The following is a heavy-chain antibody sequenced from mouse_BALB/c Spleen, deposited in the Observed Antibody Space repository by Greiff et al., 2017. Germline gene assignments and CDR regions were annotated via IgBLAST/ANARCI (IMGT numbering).Heavy chain of an antibody. CDR3: VRDRGYGNYENAMDY. CDR2: IWTGGGT. V-gene: IGHV2-9-2*01. J-gene: IGHJ4*01. Sequence: QVQLKQSGPGLVAPSQSLSITCTVSGFSLTSYDISWIRQPPGKGLEWLGVIWTGGGTNYNSAFMSRLSISKDNSKSQVFLKMNSLQTDDTAIYYCVRDRGYGNYENAMDYWGQGTSVTVSS. CDR1: GFSLTSYD. D-gene: IGHD2-1*01.